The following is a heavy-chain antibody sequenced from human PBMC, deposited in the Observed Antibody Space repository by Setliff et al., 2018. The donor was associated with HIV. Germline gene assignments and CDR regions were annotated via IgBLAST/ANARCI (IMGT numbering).Heavy chain of an antibody. CDR1: GGSISSGGYY. Sequence: ASETPSLTCTVSGGSISSGGYYWSWIRQHPGKGLEWIGYIYYSGSTYYNPSLKSRVTVSLDTSKNQFFLRLTSVTAADTAIYYCVRHPREEPQRNYKFDSWGQGMLVTVSS. J-gene: IGHJ4*02. CDR3: VRHPREEPQRNYKFDS. D-gene: IGHD1-7*01. V-gene: IGHV4-31*03. CDR2: IYYSGST.